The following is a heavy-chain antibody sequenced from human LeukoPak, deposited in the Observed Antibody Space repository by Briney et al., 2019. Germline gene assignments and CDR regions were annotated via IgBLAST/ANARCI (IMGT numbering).Heavy chain of an antibody. V-gene: IGHV1-46*01. CDR1: GYTFTSNY. Sequence: ASVTVSFTASGYTFTSNYMHWVRQAPGQGRERMGMINPSSGSPRYAKTVQGRVTMTRDTSTSTVYMEMSSLRSEDTAVYYCARDRGRTMLVDHWGQGTLVTVSS. CDR3: ARDRGRTMLVDH. D-gene: IGHD1-7*01. CDR2: INPSSGSP. J-gene: IGHJ5*02.